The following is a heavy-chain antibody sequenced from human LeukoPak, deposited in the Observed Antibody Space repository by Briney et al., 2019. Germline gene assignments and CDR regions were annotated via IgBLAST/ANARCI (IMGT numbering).Heavy chain of an antibody. CDR3: ARASQSAFHM. CDR2: ISSSSINI. V-gene: IGHV3-48*02. CDR1: GFTFSSYK. J-gene: IGHJ3*02. Sequence: GGSLRLSCAASGFTFSSYKMNWVRQAPGKGLEWVSYISSSSINIYYADSVKGRIAISRDNAKNSLYVQLNRLRHEYTAVYYCARASQSAFHMWGEGTMLTVS.